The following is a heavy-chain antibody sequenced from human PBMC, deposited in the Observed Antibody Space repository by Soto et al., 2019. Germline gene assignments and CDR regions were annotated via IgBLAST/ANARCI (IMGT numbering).Heavy chain of an antibody. Sequence: GGSLRLSCAASGFTFSSYGMHWVRQAPGKGLEWVAVISYDGSNKYYADSVKGRFTISRDNSKNTLYLQMNSLRAEDTAAYYCAKDRKVPDGLPDYYYYGMDVWGQGTTVTVS. CDR3: AKDRKVPDGLPDYYYYGMDV. CDR1: GFTFSSYG. V-gene: IGHV3-30*18. J-gene: IGHJ6*02. CDR2: ISYDGSNK.